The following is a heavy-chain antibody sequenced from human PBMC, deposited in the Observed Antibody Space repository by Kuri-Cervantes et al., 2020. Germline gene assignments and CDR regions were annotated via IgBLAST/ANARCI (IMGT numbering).Heavy chain of an antibody. CDR1: GFTFSSYA. D-gene: IGHD6-13*01. CDR2: VSYDGSHK. V-gene: IGHV3-30*04. J-gene: IGHJ6*02. CDR3: AKDLSWYHPYYYYGMDV. Sequence: GESLKISCAASGFTFSSYAMHWVRQAPGKGLEWVAVVSYDGSHKCYADSVKGRFTISRDNSKNALYLQMNSLRAEDTAVYYCAKDLSWYHPYYYYGMDVWGQGTTVTVSS.